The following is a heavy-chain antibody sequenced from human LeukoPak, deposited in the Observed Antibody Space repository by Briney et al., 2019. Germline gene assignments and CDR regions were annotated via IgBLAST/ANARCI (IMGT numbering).Heavy chain of an antibody. Sequence: SETLSLTCSVSGGSISSSSYYWGWIRQPPGKGLEWIGTIYYSGSTFYKPSLTSRVTISVDTSKNQFSLKLSSVTAADTAIYYCARIHPANWNPFNWFDPWGQGTLVTVFS. J-gene: IGHJ5*02. CDR3: ARIHPANWNPFNWFDP. CDR2: IYYSGST. D-gene: IGHD1-1*01. CDR1: GGSISSSSYY. V-gene: IGHV4-39*01.